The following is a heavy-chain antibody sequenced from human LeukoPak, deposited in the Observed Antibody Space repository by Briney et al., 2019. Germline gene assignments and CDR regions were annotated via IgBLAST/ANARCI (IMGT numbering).Heavy chain of an antibody. D-gene: IGHD3-16*01. CDR1: GFTFSSYA. CDR2: ISAGGSST. J-gene: IGHJ4*02. V-gene: IGHV3-23*01. Sequence: GGSLRLSCAASGFTFSSYAMSWVRQAPGKGLEWVSTISAGGSSTYIADSVKGRVTISRDNSKNTLYLQMNSLRAEDTAVYYCAKGESRRPASPLDYWGQGTLVTVSS. CDR3: AKGESRRPASPLDY.